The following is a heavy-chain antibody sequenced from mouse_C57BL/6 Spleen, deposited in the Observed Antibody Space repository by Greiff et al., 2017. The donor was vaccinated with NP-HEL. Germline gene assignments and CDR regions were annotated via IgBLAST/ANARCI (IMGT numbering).Heavy chain of an antibody. J-gene: IGHJ2*01. CDR1: GYAFSSYW. CDR2: IYPGDGDT. V-gene: IGHV1-80*01. CDR3: ARSGMITTRYFDY. Sequence: QVQLQQSGAELVKPGASVKISCKASGYAFSSYWMNWVKQRPGKGLEWIGQIYPGDGDTNYNGKFKGKATLTADKSSSTAYMQLSSLTSEDSAVYFCARSGMITTRYFDYWGQGTTLTVSS. D-gene: IGHD2-4*01.